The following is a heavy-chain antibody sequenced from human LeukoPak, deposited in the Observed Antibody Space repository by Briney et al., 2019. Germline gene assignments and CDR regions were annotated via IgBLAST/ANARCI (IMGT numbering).Heavy chain of an antibody. D-gene: IGHD2-21*01. V-gene: IGHV4-59*08. J-gene: IGHJ3*02. CDR1: GGSISSYY. CDR3: ARLAPDAFDI. CDR2: IYYSGST. Sequence: PAETLSLTCTVSGGSISSYYWSWIRQPPGKGLEWIGYIYYSGSTNYNPSLKSQVTISVDTSKNQFSLKLSSVTAADTAVYYCARLAPDAFDIWGQGTMVTVSS.